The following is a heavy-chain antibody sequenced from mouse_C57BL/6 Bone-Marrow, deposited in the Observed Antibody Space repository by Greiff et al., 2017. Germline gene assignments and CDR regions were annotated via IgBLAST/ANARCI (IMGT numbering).Heavy chain of an antibody. V-gene: IGHV1-18*01. CDR2: INPNTGGT. J-gene: IGHJ4*01. CDR3: ARRAMDY. CDR1: GYTFTDYN. Sequence: EVKLQQSGPELVKPGASVKIPCKASGYTFTDYNMDWVKQSHGKSLEWIGDINPNTGGTIYNQKFKGKATLTVDKSSSAAYMELRSLSSEDTAVYYCARRAMDYWGQGTSVTVAS.